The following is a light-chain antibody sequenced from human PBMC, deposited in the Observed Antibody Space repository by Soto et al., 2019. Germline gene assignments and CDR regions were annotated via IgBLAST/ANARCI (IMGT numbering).Light chain of an antibody. J-gene: IGKJ1*01. Sequence: EAVLTQSPGTLSLSPGERATLSCRASHSVSSSYLAWYQQKPGQAPRPLIYGASSRATGIPDRFSGSGSGTDFTLTISRLEPEDFAVYYCQQYGSSRTFGQGTKVDI. CDR1: HSVSSSY. CDR2: GAS. CDR3: QQYGSSRT. V-gene: IGKV3-20*01.